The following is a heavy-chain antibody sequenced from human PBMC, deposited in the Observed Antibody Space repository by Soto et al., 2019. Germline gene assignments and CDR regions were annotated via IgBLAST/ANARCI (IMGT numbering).Heavy chain of an antibody. J-gene: IGHJ6*02. CDR1: GCPFPSFY. Sequence: XSVKVSCKPSGCPFPSFYMHWVRQAPGQGLEWMGIINPSGGSTTYAQKFQGRVTMTRDTSTSTVYIEVSSLRSEDTAVYYCERDYDTDCTDVWGQGTTVTVSS. V-gene: IGHV1-46*01. CDR3: ERDYDTDCTDV. CDR2: INPSGGST. D-gene: IGHD3-9*01.